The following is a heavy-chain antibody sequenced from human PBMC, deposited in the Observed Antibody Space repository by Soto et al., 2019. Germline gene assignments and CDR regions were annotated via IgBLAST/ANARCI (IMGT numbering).Heavy chain of an antibody. CDR3: ARRENPLPPLLLIHYGMDV. D-gene: IGHD2-15*01. CDR1: GGTFSSYA. CDR2: IIPIFGTA. Sequence: SVKVSCKASGGTFSSYAISCVRQAPGQVLEWMGGIIPIFGTANYAQKFQGRVTITADESTSTAYMELSSLRSEDTAVYYCARRENPLPPLLLIHYGMDVWGQGTTVTVSS. J-gene: IGHJ6*02. V-gene: IGHV1-69*13.